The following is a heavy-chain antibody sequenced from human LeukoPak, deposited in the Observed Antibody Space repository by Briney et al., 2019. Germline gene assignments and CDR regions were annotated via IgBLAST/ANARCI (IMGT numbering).Heavy chain of an antibody. V-gene: IGHV4-4*07. J-gene: IGHJ4*02. CDR1: GGSISPYY. D-gene: IGHD6-25*01. CDR2: LYTSGST. Sequence: PSETLSLTCTVSGGSISPYYWTWIRQPAGKGLEWIGRLYTSGSTNYNPSLNSRVTVSVDTSKNQFSLKLSSVPAADTAVYYCARGGGLFDYWGQGTLVTVSS. CDR3: ARGGGLFDY.